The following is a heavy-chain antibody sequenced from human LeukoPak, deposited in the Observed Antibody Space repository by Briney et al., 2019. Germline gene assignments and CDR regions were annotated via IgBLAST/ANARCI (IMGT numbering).Heavy chain of an antibody. CDR2: IYYSGST. Sequence: SSETLSLTCTVSGGSISSYYWSWIRQPPGKGLEWIGYIYYSGSTNYNPSLKSRVTISVDTSKNQFSLKLSSVTAADTAVYYCARDRCSSTSCTWNWFDPWGQGTLVTVSS. D-gene: IGHD2-2*01. CDR1: GGSISSYY. J-gene: IGHJ5*02. V-gene: IGHV4-59*12. CDR3: ARDRCSSTSCTWNWFDP.